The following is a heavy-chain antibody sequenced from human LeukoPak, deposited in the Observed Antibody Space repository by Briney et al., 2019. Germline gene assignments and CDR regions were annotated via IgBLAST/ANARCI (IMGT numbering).Heavy chain of an antibody. D-gene: IGHD3-22*01. CDR1: GSIFTGYY. V-gene: IGHV1-2*06. Sequence: GASVKVSCKAAGSIFTGYYMHWVRQAPGQGLEWMGRFNPNSGGTNYAQKFQGRVTMTRDKSISTAYMELSRLRSDDTAVYYCARDDNYDSSGAVDYWGQGTLVTVS. J-gene: IGHJ4*02. CDR3: ARDDNYDSSGAVDY. CDR2: FNPNSGGT.